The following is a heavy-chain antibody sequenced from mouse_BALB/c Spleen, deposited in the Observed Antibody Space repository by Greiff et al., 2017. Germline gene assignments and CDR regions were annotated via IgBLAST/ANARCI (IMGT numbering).Heavy chain of an antibody. CDR2: ISSGSSTI. V-gene: IGHV5-17*02. Sequence: EVQLLESGGGLVQPGGSRKLSCAASGFTFSSFGMHWVRQAPEKGLEWVAYISSGSSTIYYADTVKGRFTISRDNPKNTLFLQMTSLRSEDTAMYYCARSDGNYVFAMDYWGQGTSVTVSS. D-gene: IGHD2-1*01. CDR1: GFTFSSFG. CDR3: ARSDGNYVFAMDY. J-gene: IGHJ4*01.